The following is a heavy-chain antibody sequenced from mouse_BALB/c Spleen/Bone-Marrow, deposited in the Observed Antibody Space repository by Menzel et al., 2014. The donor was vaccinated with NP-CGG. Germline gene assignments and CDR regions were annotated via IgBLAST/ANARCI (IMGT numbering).Heavy chain of an antibody. Sequence: EVQLQQSGAELVKPGASVKLSCTASGFNIKDTYMHWVKQRPEQGLEWIGRIDPANGNTKYDPKFQGKATITADTSSNTAYQQLNSMTSEDTAVYYCTRYYYGTRYYFDYWGQGTTLTVSS. CDR3: TRYYYGTRYYFDY. CDR2: IDPANGNT. D-gene: IGHD1-1*01. CDR1: GFNIKDTY. J-gene: IGHJ2*01. V-gene: IGHV14-3*02.